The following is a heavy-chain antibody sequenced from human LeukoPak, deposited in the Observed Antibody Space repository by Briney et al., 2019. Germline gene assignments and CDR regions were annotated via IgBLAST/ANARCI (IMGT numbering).Heavy chain of an antibody. V-gene: IGHV4-59*08. CDR2: IYYSGTT. J-gene: IGHJ3*02. Sequence: PSETLSLTCTVSGGSIRSYYWSWIRQPPGKGLEWRRHIYYSGTTNYNPSLKSRVTISVATSNNQFSLKLSSVTAADTAVYYCARRCSDGSYYSNDAFDIWGQGTMVTVSS. CDR3: ARRCSDGSYYSNDAFDI. D-gene: IGHD2-15*01. CDR1: GGSIRSYY.